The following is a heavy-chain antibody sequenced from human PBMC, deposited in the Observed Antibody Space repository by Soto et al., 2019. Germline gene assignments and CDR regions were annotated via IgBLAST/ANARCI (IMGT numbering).Heavy chain of an antibody. J-gene: IGHJ3*02. D-gene: IGHD3-9*01. Sequence: PGESLKISCKGSGYSFTSYWIGWVRQMPGKGLEWTGIIYPGDSDTRYSPSFQGQVTISADKSISTAYLQWSSLKASDTAMYYCARQFLYSIFWQKNAHEGDAFDIWGQGTMVTVSS. CDR2: IYPGDSDT. V-gene: IGHV5-51*01. CDR3: ARQFLYSIFWQKNAHEGDAFDI. CDR1: GYSFTSYW.